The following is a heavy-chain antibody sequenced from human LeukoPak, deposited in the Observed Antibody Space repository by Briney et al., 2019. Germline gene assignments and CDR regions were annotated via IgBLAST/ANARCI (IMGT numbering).Heavy chain of an antibody. V-gene: IGHV3-48*03. Sequence: PGGSLRLSCAASGFTFSSYEMNWVRQAPGKGLEWVSYISTTGSSIYYADSVKGRFTISRDNVKNLLYLQMNSLRAEDTAVYYCARVGKGWTKWLRFEFDYWGQGTLVTVSS. CDR2: ISTTGSSI. D-gene: IGHD5-12*01. CDR3: ARVGKGWTKWLRFEFDY. J-gene: IGHJ4*02. CDR1: GFTFSSYE.